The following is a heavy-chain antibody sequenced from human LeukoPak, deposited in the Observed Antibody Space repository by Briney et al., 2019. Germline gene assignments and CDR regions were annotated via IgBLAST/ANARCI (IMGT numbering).Heavy chain of an antibody. CDR3: ARDAIRGYDHLYYFDY. CDR1: GFTFSTYA. J-gene: IGHJ4*02. D-gene: IGHD5-12*01. CDR2: ISYDETNK. V-gene: IGHV3-30*04. Sequence: GGSLRLSCAGSGFTFSTYAMNWVRQAPGKGLEWVAVISYDETNKYYAESVKGRFTVSRDNSKNTLYLQMNNLRPEDTAVYYCARDAIRGYDHLYYFDYWGQGTLVTVSS.